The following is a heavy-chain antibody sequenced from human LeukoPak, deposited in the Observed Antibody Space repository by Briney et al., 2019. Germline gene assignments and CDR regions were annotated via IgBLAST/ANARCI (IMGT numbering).Heavy chain of an antibody. CDR1: GFTFSDYH. CDR2: LTDSSSFT. Sequence: GGSLRLSCVATGFTFSDYHMIWLRQAPGKGLEWLSYLTDSSSFTNYADSVKGRFTISRDNAKNPLYLQMNSLRADDTAVYYCARDLAADKRAMDVWGQGTTVTVSS. J-gene: IGHJ6*02. CDR3: ARDLAADKRAMDV. D-gene: IGHD6-13*01. V-gene: IGHV3-11*05.